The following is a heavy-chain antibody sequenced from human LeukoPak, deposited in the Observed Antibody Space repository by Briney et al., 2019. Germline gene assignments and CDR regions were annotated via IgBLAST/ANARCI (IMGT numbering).Heavy chain of an antibody. CDR1: GFTFSSYA. D-gene: IGHD2-2*01. J-gene: IGHJ4*02. CDR3: AIARRYCSSTSCYGY. CDR2: ISGSGGST. Sequence: GGSLRLSCAASGFTFSSYAMSWVRQAPGKGLEWVSAISGSGGSTYYADSVKGRFTISRDNSKNTLYLQMNSLRAEDTVVYYCAIARRYCSSTSCYGYWGQGTLVTVSS. V-gene: IGHV3-23*01.